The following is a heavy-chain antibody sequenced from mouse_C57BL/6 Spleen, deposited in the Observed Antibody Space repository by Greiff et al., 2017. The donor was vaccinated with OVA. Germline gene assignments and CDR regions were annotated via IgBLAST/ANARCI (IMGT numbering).Heavy chain of an antibody. Sequence: DVMLVESGGDLVKPGGSLKLSCAASGFTFSSYGMSWVRQTPDKRLEWVATISSGGSYTYYPDSVKGRFTISRDNAKNTLYLQMSSLKSEDTAMYYCARPAKIYDGYPYYYAMDYWGQGTSVTVSS. J-gene: IGHJ4*01. V-gene: IGHV5-6*02. CDR3: ARPAKIYDGYPYYYAMDY. CDR2: ISSGGSYT. CDR1: GFTFSSYG. D-gene: IGHD2-3*01.